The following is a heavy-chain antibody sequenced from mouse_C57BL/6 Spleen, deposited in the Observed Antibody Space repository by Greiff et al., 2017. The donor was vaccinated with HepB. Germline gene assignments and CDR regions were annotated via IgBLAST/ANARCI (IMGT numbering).Heavy chain of an antibody. CDR3: AFLYDYDVGFAY. J-gene: IGHJ3*01. CDR2: IYPGDGDT. D-gene: IGHD2-4*01. CDR1: GYAFSSSW. Sequence: VQLQQSGPELVKPGASVKISCKASGYAFSSSWMNWVKQRPGKGLEWIGRIYPGDGDTNYNGKFKGKATLTADKSSSTAYMQLSSLTSEDAAVYCCAFLYDYDVGFAYWGQGTLVTVSA. V-gene: IGHV1-82*01.